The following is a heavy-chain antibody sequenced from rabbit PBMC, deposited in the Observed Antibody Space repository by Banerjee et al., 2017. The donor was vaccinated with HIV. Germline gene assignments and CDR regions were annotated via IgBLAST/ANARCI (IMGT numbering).Heavy chain of an antibody. V-gene: IGHV1S43*01. J-gene: IGHJ4*01. D-gene: IGHD4-1*01. CDR2: IPTSSGRT. Sequence: QEQLEESGGDLVKPEGSLTLTCKASGFSFSNIYWICWVRQAPGKGLEWIGCIPTSSGRTWYASWVNGRFTISRSTSLNTVTLQMTSLTAADTATYFCARDLAGGGGWYFDLWGQGTLVTVS. CDR3: ARDLAGGGGWYFDL. CDR1: GFSFSNIYW.